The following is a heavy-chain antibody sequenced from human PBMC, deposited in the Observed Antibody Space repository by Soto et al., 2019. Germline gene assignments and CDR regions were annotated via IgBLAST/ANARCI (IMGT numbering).Heavy chain of an antibody. CDR3: ARELNTDSSAYYSFAY. V-gene: IGHV1-2*04. Sequence: ASVKVSCKASGYSFTDYHIHWVRQAPGQGLEWLGRINPKSGGTSTAQKFQGWVTMTTDTSISTASMELTRLTSDDTAIYYCARELNTDSSAYYSFAYWGQGTLVTVS. CDR1: GYSFTDYH. D-gene: IGHD3-22*01. J-gene: IGHJ4*02. CDR2: INPKSGGT.